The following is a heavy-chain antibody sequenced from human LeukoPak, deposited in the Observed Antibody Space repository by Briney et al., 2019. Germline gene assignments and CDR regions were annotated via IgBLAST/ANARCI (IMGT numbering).Heavy chain of an antibody. Sequence: PSETLSLTCTVSGGSISSYYWSWIRQPPGKGLEWIGYIYYSGSTNYNPSLKSRVTISVDTSKSQFSLKLSSVTAADTAVYYCARADSTYYYYFDYWGQGTLVTVSS. CDR2: IYYSGST. CDR1: GGSISSYY. D-gene: IGHD2/OR15-2a*01. J-gene: IGHJ4*02. CDR3: ARADSTYYYYFDY. V-gene: IGHV4-59*01.